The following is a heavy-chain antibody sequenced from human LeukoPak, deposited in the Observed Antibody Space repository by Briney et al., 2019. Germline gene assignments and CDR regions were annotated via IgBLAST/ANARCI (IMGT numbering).Heavy chain of an antibody. D-gene: IGHD3-22*01. J-gene: IGHJ4*02. CDR1: GFTFSSYS. V-gene: IGHV3-21*04. CDR3: VKDYDSSGWTSRN. Sequence: GGSLRLSCAASGFTFSSYSMNWVRQAPGKGLEWVSSISSSSSYIYYADSVKGRFTISRDNAKNSLYLQMNSLRAEDTAVYYCVKDYDSSGWTSRNWGQGTLVTVSS. CDR2: ISSSSSYI.